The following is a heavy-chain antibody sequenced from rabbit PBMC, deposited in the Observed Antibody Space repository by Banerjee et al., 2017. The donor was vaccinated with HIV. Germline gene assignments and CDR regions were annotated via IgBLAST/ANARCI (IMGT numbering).Heavy chain of an antibody. CDR2: INTSSGNT. V-gene: IGHV1S45*01. D-gene: IGHD4-2*01. J-gene: IGHJ4*01. Sequence: QEQLEESGGDLVKPEGSLTLTCTASGFSFNNKYVMCWVRQAPGKGLEWIACINTSSGNTVYATWAKGRFTISKTSWTTVTLQMTSLTAADTATYFCARDVAGREDFNLWGPGTLVTVS. CDR1: GFSFNNKYV. CDR3: ARDVAGREDFNL.